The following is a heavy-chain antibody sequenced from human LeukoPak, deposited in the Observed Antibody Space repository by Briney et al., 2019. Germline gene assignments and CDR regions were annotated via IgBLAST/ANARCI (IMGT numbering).Heavy chain of an antibody. V-gene: IGHV4-4*07. CDR2: IYISGST. Sequence: SETLSLTCTVSGGSISSYYWSWIRQPAGKGLEWIGRIYISGSTNYNPSLKSRVTISVDTSKNQFSLKLSSVTAADTAVYYCARHFSSDSGWYFHFDYWGQGTLVTVSS. J-gene: IGHJ4*02. CDR3: ARHFSSDSGWYFHFDY. CDR1: GGSISSYY. D-gene: IGHD6-19*01.